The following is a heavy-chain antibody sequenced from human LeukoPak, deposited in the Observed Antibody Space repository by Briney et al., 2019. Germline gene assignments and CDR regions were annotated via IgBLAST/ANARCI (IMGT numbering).Heavy chain of an antibody. V-gene: IGHV4-59*08. D-gene: IGHD3-22*01. Sequence: SETLSLTCTVSGGSISSYYWSWIRQPPGKGLEWIGYIYYSGSTNYNPSLKSRVTISVDTSKNQFSLKLSSVTAADTAVYYCARHYPDSCGYYWASEAFDIWGQGTMVTVSS. CDR2: IYYSGST. CDR3: ARHYPDSCGYYWASEAFDI. CDR1: GGSISSYY. J-gene: IGHJ3*02.